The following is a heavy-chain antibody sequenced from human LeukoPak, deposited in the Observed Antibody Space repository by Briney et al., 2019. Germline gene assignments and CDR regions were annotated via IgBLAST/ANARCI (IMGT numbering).Heavy chain of an antibody. Sequence: PGGSLRLSCAASGITFGTYAMNWVRQAPGKGLEWASTVSGSGVATYFADSVKGRFTISRDNAKNSLYLQMNSLRAEDTAVYYCASVPGKYDRSDYWGQGTLVTVSS. CDR2: VSGSGVAT. CDR1: GITFGTYA. D-gene: IGHD3-16*01. J-gene: IGHJ4*02. V-gene: IGHV3-21*01. CDR3: ASVPGKYDRSDY.